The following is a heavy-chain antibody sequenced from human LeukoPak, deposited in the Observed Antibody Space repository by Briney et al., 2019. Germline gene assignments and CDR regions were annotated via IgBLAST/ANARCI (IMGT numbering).Heavy chain of an antibody. CDR3: ATLPSYYYESSPSTNY. V-gene: IGHV3-30*04. J-gene: IGHJ4*02. CDR1: GFTFTSYT. Sequence: GKSLRLSCAASGFTFTSYTMNWVRQAPGKGLEWVALISYDGRNIYYADSVKGRFTISRDNSKNTLFLQMNTLRVDDTAVYYCATLPSYYYESSPSTNYWGQGTLVTVSS. D-gene: IGHD3-22*01. CDR2: ISYDGRNI.